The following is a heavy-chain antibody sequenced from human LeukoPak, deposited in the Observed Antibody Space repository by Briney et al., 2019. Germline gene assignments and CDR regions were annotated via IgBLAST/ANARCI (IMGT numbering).Heavy chain of an antibody. CDR2: IYTSGST. CDR1: GGSISSGSYY. V-gene: IGHV4-61*02. J-gene: IGHJ5*02. Sequence: SETLSLTCTVSGGSISSGSYYWSWIRQPAGKGLEWIGRIYTSGSTNYNPSLKSRVTISVDTFKNQFSLKLSSVTAADTAVYYCARDIVVVPAANLVVNWFDPWGQGTLVTVSS. CDR3: ARDIVVVPAANLVVNWFDP. D-gene: IGHD2-2*01.